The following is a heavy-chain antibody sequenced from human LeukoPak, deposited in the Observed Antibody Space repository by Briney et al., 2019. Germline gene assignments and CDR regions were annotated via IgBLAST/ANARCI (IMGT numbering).Heavy chain of an antibody. D-gene: IGHD2-21*01. J-gene: IGHJ4*02. V-gene: IGHV4-39*01. CDR3: ARHEPVVSAVFDY. Sequence: PSETLSLTCTVSGGSISSSSYYWGWIRQPPGKGLEWIGSIYYSGSTYYNPSLKSRVTISVDTSKNQFSLKLSSVTAADTAVYYCARHEPVVSAVFDYWAREPWSPSPQ. CDR1: GGSISSSSYY. CDR2: IYYSGST.